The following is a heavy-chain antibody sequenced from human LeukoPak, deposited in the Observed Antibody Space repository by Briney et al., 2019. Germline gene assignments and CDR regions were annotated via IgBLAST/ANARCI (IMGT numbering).Heavy chain of an antibody. D-gene: IGHD3-10*01. Sequence: GGSLRLSCAASGFTFSNYAMSWVRQAPGKGLEWVSYISSSSTVIYYADSVKGRFTVSRDNAKNSLYLQMNSLRDEDTAIYYCARDMSLLWFGDPFDYWGQGTLVTVSS. CDR3: ARDMSLLWFGDPFDY. J-gene: IGHJ4*02. V-gene: IGHV3-48*02. CDR1: GFTFSNYA. CDR2: ISSSSTVI.